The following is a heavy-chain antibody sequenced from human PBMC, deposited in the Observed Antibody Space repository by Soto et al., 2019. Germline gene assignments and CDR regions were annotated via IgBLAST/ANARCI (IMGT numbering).Heavy chain of an antibody. Sequence: QEQLVQSGAEVKKPGSSVKVSCKVSGGTFNTFAISWVRQAPGQGLEWLGGIIHIFNTAKYAQKFQGRVTSTVDKSTGTVHMELSSLRSEDTAVYYGARQTVSSGWHYGNWFDPWGQGTLVTVSS. J-gene: IGHJ5*02. CDR1: GGTFNTFA. CDR2: IIHIFNTA. CDR3: ARQTVSSGWHYGNWFDP. D-gene: IGHD6-19*01. V-gene: IGHV1-69*06.